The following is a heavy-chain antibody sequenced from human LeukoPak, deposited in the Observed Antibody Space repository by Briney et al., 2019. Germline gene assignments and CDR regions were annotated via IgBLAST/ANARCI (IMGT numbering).Heavy chain of an antibody. CDR2: IYYSGST. CDR3: ARAAPYFYDSSGYPQLHFDY. J-gene: IGHJ4*02. Sequence: SETLSLTCTVSGGSIGSGGYYWSWIRQHPGKGLEWIGYIYYSGSTYYNPSLKSRVTISVDTSKNQFSLKLSSVTAADTAVYYCARAAPYFYDSSGYPQLHFDYWGQGTLVTVSS. V-gene: IGHV4-31*03. CDR1: GGSIGSGGYY. D-gene: IGHD3-22*01.